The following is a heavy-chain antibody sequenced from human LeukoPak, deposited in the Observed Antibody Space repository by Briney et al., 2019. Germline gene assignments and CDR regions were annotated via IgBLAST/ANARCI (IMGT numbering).Heavy chain of an antibody. Sequence: GGSLSLSCAASGFTFSSYSMNWVRQAPGKGLEWVSSISSSSSYIYYADSVKGRFTISRDNAKNSLYLQMNSLRAEDTAVYYCARDLSGRPSGVLEHYYDSSGCCDYWGQGTLVTVSS. V-gene: IGHV3-21*01. J-gene: IGHJ4*02. CDR2: ISSSSSYI. D-gene: IGHD3-22*01. CDR1: GFTFSSYS. CDR3: ARDLSGRPSGVLEHYYDSSGCCDY.